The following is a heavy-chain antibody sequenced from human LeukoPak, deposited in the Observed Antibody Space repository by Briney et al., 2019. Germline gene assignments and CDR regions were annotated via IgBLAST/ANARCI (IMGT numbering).Heavy chain of an antibody. Sequence: PGGSLRLSCAASGFTFSSYTMSWVRQAPGKGLGRVSAISGSGGSTYYADSVKGRFTISRDNSKNTLYLQMNSLRAEDTAVYYCAKEDYYDNNPYWGQGTLVTVSS. CDR3: AKEDYYDNNPY. CDR1: GFTFSSYT. CDR2: ISGSGGST. J-gene: IGHJ4*02. D-gene: IGHD3-22*01. V-gene: IGHV3-23*01.